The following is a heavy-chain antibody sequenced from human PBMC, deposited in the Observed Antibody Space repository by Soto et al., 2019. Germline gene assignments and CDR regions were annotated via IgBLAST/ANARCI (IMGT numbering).Heavy chain of an antibody. CDR3: ARDSGVGSTTTVDY. J-gene: IGHJ4*02. Sequence: GASVKVSCKASGYTFTGYYMHWVRQAPGQGLEWMGWINPNSGGTNYAQKFQGWVTMTRDTSISTAYMELSRLRSDDTAVYYCARDSGVGSTTTVDYRGQRTPVTVSS. D-gene: IGHD1-1*01. CDR1: GYTFTGYY. V-gene: IGHV1-2*04. CDR2: INPNSGGT.